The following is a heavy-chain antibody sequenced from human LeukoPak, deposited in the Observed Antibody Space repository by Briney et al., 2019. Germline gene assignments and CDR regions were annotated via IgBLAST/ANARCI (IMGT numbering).Heavy chain of an antibody. D-gene: IGHD3-10*01. CDR1: GYTFTAYY. CDR3: ARRGHGDLDY. J-gene: IGHJ4*02. Sequence: ASVKVSCKASGYTFTAYYMHWVRQAPGQGLEWMGWINPNSGGTNYVQKFQGRVTMTRDTSISTAYMELSGLTSDDTAVYYCARRGHGDLDYWGQGTLVTVSS. V-gene: IGHV1-2*02. CDR2: INPNSGGT.